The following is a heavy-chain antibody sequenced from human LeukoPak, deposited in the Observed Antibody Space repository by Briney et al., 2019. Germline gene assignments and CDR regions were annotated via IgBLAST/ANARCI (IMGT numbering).Heavy chain of an antibody. CDR3: ARDGAYSSSWYFDY. J-gene: IGHJ4*02. V-gene: IGHV3-48*03. CDR1: GFTFSSYE. Sequence: GGSLRLSCAASGFTFSSYEMNWVRQAPGKGLEWVSYISSSGSTIYYADSVKGRFTISRDNAKNSLFLQVNSLRAEDTAVYYCARDGAYSSSWYFDYWGQGTLVTVSS. CDR2: ISSSGSTI. D-gene: IGHD6-13*01.